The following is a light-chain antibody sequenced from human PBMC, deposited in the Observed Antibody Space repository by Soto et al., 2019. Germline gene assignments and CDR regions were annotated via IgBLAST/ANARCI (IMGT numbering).Light chain of an antibody. CDR2: EVR. Sequence: QSALTQPASVSGSPGQSITIFCAGTRRDIGAYNLVSWYQQHPGRAPQLIIYEVRNRPSGSSFRFSGSKSGNTASLTISGLQAEDEADYYCSSFTSRSSLIFGGGTKLTVL. CDR3: SSFTSRSSLI. V-gene: IGLV2-14*01. CDR1: RRDIGAYNL. J-gene: IGLJ2*01.